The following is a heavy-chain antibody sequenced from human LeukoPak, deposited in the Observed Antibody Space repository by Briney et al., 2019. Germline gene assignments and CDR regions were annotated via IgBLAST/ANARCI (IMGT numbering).Heavy chain of an antibody. J-gene: IGHJ4*02. CDR3: AKDLFRYYDFWSGYYIDY. V-gene: IGHV3-30*02. Sequence: GGSLRLSCAASGFTFSSYGMHWVRQAPGKGLEWVAFIRYDGSNKYYADSVKSRFTISRDNSKNTLYLQMNSLRAEDTAVYYCAKDLFRYYDFWSGYYIDYWGQGTLVTVS. D-gene: IGHD3-3*01. CDR1: GFTFSSYG. CDR2: IRYDGSNK.